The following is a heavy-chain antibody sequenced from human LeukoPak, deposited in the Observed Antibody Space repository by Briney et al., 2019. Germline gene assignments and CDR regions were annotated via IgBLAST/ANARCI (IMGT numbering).Heavy chain of an antibody. Sequence: GGSLRLSCAASGFTFSSYAMPWVRQAPGKGLEWVAVISYDGSNKYYADSVKGRFTISRDNSKNTLYLQMNSLRAEDTAVYYCARAHYYDSSGYPDSLDYWGQGTLVTVSS. CDR1: GFTFSSYA. CDR3: ARAHYYDSSGYPDSLDY. CDR2: ISYDGSNK. D-gene: IGHD3-22*01. V-gene: IGHV3-30-3*01. J-gene: IGHJ4*02.